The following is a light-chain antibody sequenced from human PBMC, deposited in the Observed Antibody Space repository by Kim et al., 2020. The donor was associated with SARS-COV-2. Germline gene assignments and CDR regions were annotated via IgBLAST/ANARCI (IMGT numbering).Light chain of an antibody. CDR3: QQLNSYPRLT. J-gene: IGKJ4*01. Sequence: DIQLTQSPSFLSASVGDRVTITCRASQGISSYLAWYQQKPGKAPKLLSYAASTLQSGVPSRFSGSGSGTEFTHTISSLQPEDFATYYCQQLNSYPRLTFGGGTKVDIK. V-gene: IGKV1-9*01. CDR1: QGISSY. CDR2: AAS.